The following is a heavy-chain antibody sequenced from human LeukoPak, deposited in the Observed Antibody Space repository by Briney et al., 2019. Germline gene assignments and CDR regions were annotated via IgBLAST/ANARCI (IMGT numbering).Heavy chain of an antibody. J-gene: IGHJ4*02. Sequence: GSLRLSCAASGFTFSSYSMNWVRQVPGKGLEWVSSISSSSSYIYYADSVKGRFTISRDNAKNSLYLQMNSLRAEDTAVYYCARPRRWYHYHPPDYWGQGTLVTVS. V-gene: IGHV3-21*06. CDR2: ISSSSSYI. CDR1: GFTFSSYS. CDR3: ARPRRWYHYHPPDY. D-gene: IGHD4-23*01.